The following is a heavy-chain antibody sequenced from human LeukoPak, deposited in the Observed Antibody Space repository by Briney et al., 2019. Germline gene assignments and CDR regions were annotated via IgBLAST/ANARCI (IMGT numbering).Heavy chain of an antibody. J-gene: IGHJ4*02. V-gene: IGHV4-61*02. Sequence: SQTLSLTCSVSGGSISSGSYYWNWIRQPAGKGLDWIGRIYTSGTTNYNPSLKSRVSISMDTSKNQFSLKLRSVTAADTAVYYCARGWELQTFDFWGQGTLVTVSS. D-gene: IGHD1-26*01. CDR2: IYTSGTT. CDR1: GGSISSGSYY. CDR3: ARGWELQTFDF.